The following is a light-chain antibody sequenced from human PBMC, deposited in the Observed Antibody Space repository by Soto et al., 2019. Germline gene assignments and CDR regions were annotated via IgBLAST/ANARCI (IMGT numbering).Light chain of an antibody. J-gene: IGKJ1*01. V-gene: IGKV1-27*01. Sequence: DIQMTQSPSSLSASVGDRVTITCRASQGISRFLAWYQQKPGEVPKLLMHAASSLESGVPSRFSGSGSGTDFTLSISSLQPEDVATYYCQKYNSAPWTFGQGTKVEIK. CDR1: QGISRF. CDR3: QKYNSAPWT. CDR2: AAS.